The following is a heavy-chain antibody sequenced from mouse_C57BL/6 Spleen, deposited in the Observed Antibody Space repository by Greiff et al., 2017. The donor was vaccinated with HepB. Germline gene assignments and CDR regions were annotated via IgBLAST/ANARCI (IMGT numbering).Heavy chain of an antibody. J-gene: IGHJ2*01. CDR1: GYTFTDYY. CDR3: ARYGNFFDY. V-gene: IGHV1-76*01. CDR2: IYPGSGNT. D-gene: IGHD2-1*01. Sequence: VQLQESGAELVRPGASVKLSCKASGYTFTDYYINWVKQRPGQGLEWIARIYPGSGNTYYNEKFKGKATLTAEKSSSTAYMQLSSLKSEDSAVYFCARYGNFFDYWGQGTTLTVSS.